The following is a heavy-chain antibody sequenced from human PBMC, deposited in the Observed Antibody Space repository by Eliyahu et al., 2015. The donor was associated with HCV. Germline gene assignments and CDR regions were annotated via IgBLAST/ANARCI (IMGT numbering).Heavy chain of an antibody. V-gene: IGHV3-11*01. D-gene: IGHD6-13*01. CDR2: ISSDETTT. CDR3: ARDRGRAAGGTGLDF. Sequence: QVQLVESGGGLVKPGGSLRLSCEVSGFIFSDYYVSWVRQGPGKGVQWVACISSDETTTHYGDSVKGRFIISRDNARNSLFLQLNSLRVEDTAVYYCARDRGRAAGGTGLDFWGQGTLVTVSS. CDR1: GFIFSDYY. J-gene: IGHJ4*02.